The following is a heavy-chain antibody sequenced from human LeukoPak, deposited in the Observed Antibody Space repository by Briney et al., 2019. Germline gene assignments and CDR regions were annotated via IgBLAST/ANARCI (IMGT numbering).Heavy chain of an antibody. CDR2: IYPGDSDT. V-gene: IGHV5-51*01. CDR3: ARLSNNWSLDY. Sequence: GESLQISFKGSGYSFTSYWIGWVRQMPGKGLEWMGIIYPGDSDTRYSPSFQGQVTISADKSIGTAYLQWSSLKASNAAIYYCARLSNNWSLDYWGQASLVTVSS. CDR1: GYSFTSYW. J-gene: IGHJ4*02. D-gene: IGHD1-1*01.